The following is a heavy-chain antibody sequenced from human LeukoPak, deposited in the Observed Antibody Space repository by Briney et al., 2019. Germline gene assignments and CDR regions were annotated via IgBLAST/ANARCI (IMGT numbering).Heavy chain of an antibody. CDR1: GFTFSTYS. CDR2: ISSSSSSI. CDR3: ARRVSTIWSFGF. D-gene: IGHD5/OR15-5a*01. J-gene: IGHJ4*02. V-gene: IGHV3-48*02. Sequence: GGSLRLSCAASGFTFSTYSMNWVRKAPGKGLEWVSYISSSSSSIYYADSVKGRFTISRDNAKNPLYLQMNSLRDEDTAVYYCARRVSTIWSFGFWGQGTLVTVSS.